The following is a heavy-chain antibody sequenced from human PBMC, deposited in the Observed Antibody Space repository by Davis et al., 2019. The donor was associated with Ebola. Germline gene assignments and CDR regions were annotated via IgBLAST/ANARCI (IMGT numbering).Heavy chain of an antibody. CDR3: AREGRSGYSNWFGP. Sequence: MPGGSLRLSCAVYGGSFSGYYWSWIRQPPGKGLEWIGEINHSGRTNYNPSLKSRVTISVDTSKNQFSLKMSSVTAADTAVYYCAREGRSGYSNWFGPWGQGTLVTVSS. J-gene: IGHJ5*02. CDR2: INHSGRT. D-gene: IGHD3-22*01. V-gene: IGHV4-34*01. CDR1: GGSFSGYY.